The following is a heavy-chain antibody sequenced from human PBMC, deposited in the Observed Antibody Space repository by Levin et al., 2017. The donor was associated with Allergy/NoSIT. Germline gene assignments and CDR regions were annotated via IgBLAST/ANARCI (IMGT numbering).Heavy chain of an antibody. V-gene: IGHV3-48*03. D-gene: IGHD3-3*01. CDR3: VRVYDFWSGTPSYYHYGMDV. Sequence: GESLKISCAASGFPFSRFEMNWVRQAPGKGLEWVSYISTSGDTIYYADSVKGRFTISRDNAKNSLSLQMNSLRAEDAAVYHCVRVYDFWSGTPSYYHYGMDVWGQGTTVTVSS. CDR1: GFPFSRFE. J-gene: IGHJ6*02. CDR2: ISTSGDTI.